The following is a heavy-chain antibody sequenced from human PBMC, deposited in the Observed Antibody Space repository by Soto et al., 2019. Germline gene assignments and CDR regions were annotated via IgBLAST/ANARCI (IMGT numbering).Heavy chain of an antibody. CDR2: TYDSGTT. CDR3: ARVPDR. Sequence: PSETLSLTCTVSSGSISSGVYYWTWIRHLPGKGLEWIGYTYDSGTTYYNPSLKSRVTISVDTSTDQFSLKMTSVTAADTAVYYCARVPDRWGQGTLVTVSS. J-gene: IGHJ5*02. V-gene: IGHV4-30-4*01. D-gene: IGHD2-2*01. CDR1: SGSISSGVYY.